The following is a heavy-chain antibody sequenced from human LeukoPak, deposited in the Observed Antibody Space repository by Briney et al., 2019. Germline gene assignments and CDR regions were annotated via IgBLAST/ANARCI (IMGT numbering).Heavy chain of an antibody. J-gene: IGHJ4*02. CDR2: IYYSGST. Sequence: SETLSLTCTVSGGSISSSSYYWGWIRQPQGKGLEWIGSIYYSGSTYYNPSLKSRVTISVDTSKNQFSLKLSSVTAADTAVYYCARSVLTTNRHFDYWGQGTLVTVSS. CDR1: GGSISSSSYY. V-gene: IGHV4-39*01. D-gene: IGHD1-14*01. CDR3: ARSVLTTNRHFDY.